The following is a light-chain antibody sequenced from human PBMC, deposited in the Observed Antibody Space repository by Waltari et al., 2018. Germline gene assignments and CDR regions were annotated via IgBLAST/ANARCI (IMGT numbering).Light chain of an antibody. J-gene: IGKJ1*01. V-gene: IGKV3-15*01. CDR2: GAS. CDR3: QQYNNWPPWT. CDR1: QSVRSN. Sequence: EIVMTQSPVTLSVSPGERVTLSCRASQSVRSNLAWYQKKPGQTPRLPIYGASTRASNIPVRFSGSGSGTEFTLTISSLQSEDVAVDYCQQYNNWPPWTFGQGTKVDLK.